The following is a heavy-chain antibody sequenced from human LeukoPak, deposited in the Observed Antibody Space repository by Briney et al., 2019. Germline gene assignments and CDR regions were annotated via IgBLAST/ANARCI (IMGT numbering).Heavy chain of an antibody. CDR3: AREASVANWDY. CDR1: GYSISSGYY. CDR2: IYHSGRT. V-gene: IGHV4-38-2*02. J-gene: IGHJ4*02. Sequence: SETLSLTCTVSGYSISSGYYWGWFRQPPGKGLEWIGSIYHSGRTYYNPSLKSRVTISVDTSKNQFSLKLSSVTAADTAVYYCAREASVANWDYWGQGTLVTVSS. D-gene: IGHD2-15*01.